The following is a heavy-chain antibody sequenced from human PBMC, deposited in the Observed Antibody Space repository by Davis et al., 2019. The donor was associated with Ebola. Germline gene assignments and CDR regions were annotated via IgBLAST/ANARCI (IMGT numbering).Heavy chain of an antibody. CDR2: TYYRSKWYN. D-gene: IGHD3-10*01. J-gene: IGHJ6*02. Sequence: HSQTLSLTCAISGDSVSSNSATWNWIRQSPSRGLEWLGRTYYRSKWYNDYAVSVKSRITINPDTSKNQFSLQLNSVTPEDTAVYYCARDRLSVGSGRHYYYYGMDIWGQGTTVTVSS. CDR3: ARDRLSVGSGRHYYYYGMDI. V-gene: IGHV6-1*01. CDR1: GDSVSSNSAT.